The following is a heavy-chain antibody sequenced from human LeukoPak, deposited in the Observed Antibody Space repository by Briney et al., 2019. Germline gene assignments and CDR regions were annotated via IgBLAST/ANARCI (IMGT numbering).Heavy chain of an antibody. J-gene: IGHJ4*02. D-gene: IGHD3-22*01. CDR3: ARESGYYYDTSGYTFDY. V-gene: IGHV4-4*07. CDR2: IYTSGST. CDR1: GGSISNYY. Sequence: SETLSLTCTVSGGSISNYYWSWIRQSAGKGLERIGQIYTSGSTNYNPSLKSRVSMSVDTSKNQFSLRLRSVTAAGTAVYYCARESGYYYDTSGYTFDYWGQGILVTVSS.